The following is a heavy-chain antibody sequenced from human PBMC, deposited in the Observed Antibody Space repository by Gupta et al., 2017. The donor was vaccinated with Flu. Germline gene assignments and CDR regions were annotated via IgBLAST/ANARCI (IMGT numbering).Heavy chain of an antibody. CDR2: LKSKAFGETT. Sequence: GGSLRLSCAASGFTFSKTWMSWVRQYPGKGLEWVGRLKSKAFGETTDYAAPVKGRFTISRDDSKSTLYLQMNSLKNEDTAVYYCVTDDAGVTMSAQDAHEYWGQGTLVTVSS. CDR1: GFTFSKTW. CDR3: VTDDAGVTMSAQDAHEY. J-gene: IGHJ4*02. V-gene: IGHV3-15*01. D-gene: IGHD2-2*01.